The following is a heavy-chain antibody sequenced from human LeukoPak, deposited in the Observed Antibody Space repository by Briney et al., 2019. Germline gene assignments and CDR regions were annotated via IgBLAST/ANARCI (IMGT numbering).Heavy chain of an antibody. CDR3: ARGDSSSWYAFDY. D-gene: IGHD6-13*01. V-gene: IGHV4-34*01. Sequence: SETLSLTCAVYRGSFSGYYWSWIRQPPGKGLEWIGEINHGGSTNYNPSLKSRVTISVDTSKNQFSLKLSSVTAADTAVYYCARGDSSSWYAFDYWGQGTLVTVSS. J-gene: IGHJ4*02. CDR2: INHGGST. CDR1: RGSFSGYY.